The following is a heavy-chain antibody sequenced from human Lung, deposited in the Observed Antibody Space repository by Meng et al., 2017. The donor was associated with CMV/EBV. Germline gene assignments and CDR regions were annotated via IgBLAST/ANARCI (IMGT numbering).Heavy chain of an antibody. D-gene: IGHD4-17*01. V-gene: IGHV3-30*02. CDR2: IRYDGTNK. CDR3: AKQMGVMTTVTKSFRAGFWDY. J-gene: IGHJ4*02. CDR1: GFXFTNYG. Sequence: RGSXRLXCAASGFXFTNYGMHWVRQAPGKVLEWVAFIRYDGTNKYYADSVKGRLTISRENSKNTLYLQMNRLRAEETAVYYCAKQMGVMTTVTKSFRAGFWDYWXQGTXVTVSS.